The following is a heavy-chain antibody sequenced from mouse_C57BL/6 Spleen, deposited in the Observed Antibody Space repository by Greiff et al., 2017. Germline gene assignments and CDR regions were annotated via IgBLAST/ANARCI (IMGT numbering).Heavy chain of an antibody. Sequence: QVQLQQSGPELVKPGASVKISCKASGYAFSSSWMNWVKQRPGKGLEWIGRIYPGDGDTNYNGKFKGKATLTAEKSSSTAYMQLSSLTSEDSAVFFCARSYYDGSSAPYFDVWGTGTTVTVSS. V-gene: IGHV1-82*01. CDR1: GYAFSSSW. CDR3: ARSYYDGSSAPYFDV. CDR2: IYPGDGDT. D-gene: IGHD1-1*01. J-gene: IGHJ1*03.